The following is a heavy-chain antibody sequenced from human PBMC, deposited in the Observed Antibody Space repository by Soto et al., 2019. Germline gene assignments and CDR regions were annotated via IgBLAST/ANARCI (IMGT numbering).Heavy chain of an antibody. D-gene: IGHD3-10*01. CDR2: INVGSGNT. J-gene: IGHJ4*02. Sequence: ASVEVSCKSSGNSFVTYAIHWVRQAPGQRLQWMGWINVGSGNTKYAQDFRGRVTFTRDTAATTTFMELSSLRSEDAAVYYCARVPPWGDSGSFYIQHYDSWGQGTLVTVSS. CDR1: GNSFVTYA. CDR3: ARVPPWGDSGSFYIQHYDS. V-gene: IGHV1-3*01.